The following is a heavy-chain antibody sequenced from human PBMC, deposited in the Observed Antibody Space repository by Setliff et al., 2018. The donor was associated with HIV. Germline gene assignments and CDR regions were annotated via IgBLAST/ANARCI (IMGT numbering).Heavy chain of an antibody. D-gene: IGHD6-13*01. V-gene: IGHV1-18*04. CDR1: GYNFRYYG. J-gene: IGHJ5*02. CDR2: ISAHTGNT. Sequence: ASVKVSCKASGYNFRYYGISWVRQARGQGLEWMGWISAHTGNTDYAQKLKGRVTMTTDTSRNTAYMELRNLRSDDTAVYYCARRGRHAAPGTGLDRWGPGTLVTVSS. CDR3: ARRGRHAAPGTGLDR.